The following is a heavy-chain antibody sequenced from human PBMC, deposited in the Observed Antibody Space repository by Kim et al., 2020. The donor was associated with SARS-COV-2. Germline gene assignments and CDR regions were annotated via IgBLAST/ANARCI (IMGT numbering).Heavy chain of an antibody. CDR3: AKDSGFGELLGNGFGYYYGMDV. D-gene: IGHD3-10*01. V-gene: IGHV3-30*18. CDR1: GFTFSSYG. CDR2: ISYDGSNK. J-gene: IGHJ6*02. Sequence: GGSLRLSCAASGFTFSSYGMHWVRQAPGKGLEWVAVISYDGSNKYYADSVKGRFTISRDNSKNTLYLQMNSLRAEDTAVYYCAKDSGFGELLGNGFGYYYGMDVWGQGTTVTVSS.